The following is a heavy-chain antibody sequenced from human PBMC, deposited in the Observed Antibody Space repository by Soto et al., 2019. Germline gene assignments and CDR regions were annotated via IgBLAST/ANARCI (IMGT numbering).Heavy chain of an antibody. V-gene: IGHV4-30-2*01. J-gene: IGHJ5*02. CDR1: GGSISSGGYS. CDR2: IYHRGGT. Sequence: QLQLQESGSGLVRPSQPLSLTCAVPGGSISSGGYSWSWIRQPPGKVQEWLGYIYHRGGTYYTPSLESRCTTSVARSKHHFSLKLRSVSAADTSVYYCARWSMYAPRFDPWRQGTLVTVSS. D-gene: IGHD2-8*01. CDR3: ARWSMYAPRFDP.